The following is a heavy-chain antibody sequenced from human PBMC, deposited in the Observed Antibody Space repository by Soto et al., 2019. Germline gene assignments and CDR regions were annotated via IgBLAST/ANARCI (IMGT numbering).Heavy chain of an antibody. D-gene: IGHD3-3*01. CDR1: GGTFSSYA. J-gene: IGHJ6*02. CDR3: ARGIPTYYDFWSGVDV. CDR2: ISAYNGNT. V-gene: IGHV1-18*01. Sequence: ASVKVSCKASGGTFSSYAISWVRQAPGQGLEWMGWISAYNGNTNYAQKLQGRVTMTTDTSTSTAYMELRSLRSDDTAVYYCARGIPTYYDFWSGVDVWGQGTTVTVSS.